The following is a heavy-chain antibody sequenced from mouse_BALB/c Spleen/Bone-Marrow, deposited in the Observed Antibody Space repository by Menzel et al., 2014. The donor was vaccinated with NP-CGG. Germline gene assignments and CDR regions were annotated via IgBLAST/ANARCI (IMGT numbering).Heavy chain of an antibody. J-gene: IGHJ4*01. CDR3: ARARSTMITTGAMDY. V-gene: IGHV5-17*02. CDR2: ISSGSSTI. D-gene: IGHD2-4*01. Sequence: EVKLMESGGGLVQPGGSRKLSCAASGFTFSRSGMHWVRQAPEKGLEWVAYISSGSSTIYYADTMKGRFTISRDNPKNTLFLQMTSLRSEDTVMYYGARARSTMITTGAMDYWGQGTSVTVSS. CDR1: GFTFSRSG.